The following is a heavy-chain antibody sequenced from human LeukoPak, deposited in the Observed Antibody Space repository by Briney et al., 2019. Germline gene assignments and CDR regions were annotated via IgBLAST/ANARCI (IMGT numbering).Heavy chain of an antibody. Sequence: ATVKISCKVSGYTFTDYYMHWVQQAPGKGLEWMGIVDPEDGETIYAEKFQGRVTITADTSTDTAYMELSSLRSEDTAVYYCATNPRYCSSTSCYFPWGQGTLVTVSS. CDR2: VDPEDGET. V-gene: IGHV1-69-2*01. CDR1: GYTFTDYY. CDR3: ATNPRYCSSTSCYFP. D-gene: IGHD2-2*01. J-gene: IGHJ5*02.